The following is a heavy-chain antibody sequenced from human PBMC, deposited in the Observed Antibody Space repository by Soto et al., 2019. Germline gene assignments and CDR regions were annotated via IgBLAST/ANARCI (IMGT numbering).Heavy chain of an antibody. CDR2: IYWDDDK. Sequence: QITLKESGPTLVKPTQTLTLTCTFSGFSITTTGVGVGWIRQPPGMALEWLALIYWDDDKRYSAFLKTRGPITKDTSENQVVLKLTNMDPVDTGTYYCVRSLGGRWPQVDYWGQGILVTVSS. CDR1: GFSITTTGVG. V-gene: IGHV2-5*02. J-gene: IGHJ4*02. D-gene: IGHD1-26*01. CDR3: VRSLGGRWPQVDY.